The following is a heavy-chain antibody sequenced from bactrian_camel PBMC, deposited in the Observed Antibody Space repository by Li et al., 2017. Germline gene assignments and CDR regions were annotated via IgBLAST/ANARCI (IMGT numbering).Heavy chain of an antibody. CDR3: AKGGDGLGFEDPIYEYTN. CDR2: IHASGKT. CDR1: GFTFSSYA. D-gene: IGHD5*01. Sequence: VQLVESGGGSVRAGGSLTLSCAASGFTFSSYAMSWVRQAPGKGLEWVSVIHASGKTDYGDSVKVRFTISRDNAKNTLYLRLNGLKTEDTAMYYCAKGGDGLGFEDPIYEYTNWGQGTQVTVS. J-gene: IGHJ4*01. V-gene: IGHV3S31*01.